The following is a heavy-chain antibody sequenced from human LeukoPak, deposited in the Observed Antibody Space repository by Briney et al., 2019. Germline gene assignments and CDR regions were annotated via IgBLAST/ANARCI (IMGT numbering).Heavy chain of an antibody. Sequence: GGSLRLSCAASGFTFSSYAMSWVRQAPGKGLEWVSTISGSGGNTYYADSVKGRFTISRDNAKNSLYLQMNSLRAEDTALYYCAELGITMIGGVWGKGTTVTISS. CDR2: ISGSGGNT. CDR1: GFTFSSYA. CDR3: AELGITMIGGV. D-gene: IGHD3-10*02. V-gene: IGHV3-23*01. J-gene: IGHJ6*04.